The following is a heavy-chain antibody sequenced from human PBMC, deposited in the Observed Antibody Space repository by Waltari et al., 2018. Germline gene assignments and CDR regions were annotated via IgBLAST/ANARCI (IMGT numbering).Heavy chain of an antibody. D-gene: IGHD6-13*01. J-gene: IGHJ4*02. CDR2: INHSGST. V-gene: IGHV4-34*01. Sequence: QVQLQQRGAGLLKPSETLSLTGAVYGGSFSGSYWSWIRQPPGKGLEWIGEINHSGSTNYNPSLKSRVTISVDTSKNQFSLKLSSVTAADTTVYYCASSDSSSWYYFDYWGQGTLVTVSS. CDR1: GGSFSGSY. CDR3: ASSDSSSWYYFDY.